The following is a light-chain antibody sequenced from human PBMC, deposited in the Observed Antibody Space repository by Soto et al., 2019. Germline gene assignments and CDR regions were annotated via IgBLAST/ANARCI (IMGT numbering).Light chain of an antibody. CDR3: LQYNNCPPFT. CDR1: QSVSSN. Sequence: EIVMTQSPATLSVAPGERATLCCRASQSVSSNLAWNQQKTGQAPRLLMYGASTRATGIPPRFSGSGSGTEFTLSMSSLQSEDFVVYYCLQYNNCPPFTCGPGTKLEIK. J-gene: IGKJ2*01. V-gene: IGKV3-15*01. CDR2: GAS.